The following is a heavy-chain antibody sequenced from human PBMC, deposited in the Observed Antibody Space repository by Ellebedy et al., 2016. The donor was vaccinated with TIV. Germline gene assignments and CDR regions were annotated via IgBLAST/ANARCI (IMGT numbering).Heavy chain of an antibody. Sequence: GESLKISXAASGFTFSDYYMNWVRQAPGKGLEWVSYISTGSSTIYYADSVKGRFTISRDNAKNSLYLQMNSLRAEDTAVYYCAREIYGSGSHWGQGTLVTVSS. CDR3: AREIYGSGSH. D-gene: IGHD3-10*01. V-gene: IGHV3-48*01. CDR1: GFTFSDYY. CDR2: ISTGSSTI. J-gene: IGHJ4*02.